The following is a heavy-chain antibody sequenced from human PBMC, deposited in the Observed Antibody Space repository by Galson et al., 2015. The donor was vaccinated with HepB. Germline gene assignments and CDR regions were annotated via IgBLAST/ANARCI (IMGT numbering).Heavy chain of an antibody. J-gene: IGHJ4*02. CDR2: ISSDGSIE. CDR1: GFTFSSYA. V-gene: IGHV3-30*04. CDR3: ARVILGAPGLTAYFASLDH. Sequence: SLRLSCAASGFTFSSYAMHWVRQTPGKGLDWVALISSDGSIEKYAESVMGRFTISRDHSNNTLYLQLDSLRPEDTAVYFCARVILGAPGLTAYFASLDHWGQGTLVTVSS. D-gene: IGHD3-9*01.